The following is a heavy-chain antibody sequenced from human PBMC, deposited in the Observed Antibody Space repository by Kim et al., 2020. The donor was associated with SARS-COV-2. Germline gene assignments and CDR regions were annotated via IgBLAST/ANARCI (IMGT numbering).Heavy chain of an antibody. V-gene: IGHV3-23*01. D-gene: IGHD3-10*01. CDR2: ISAGGTTP. CDR1: GFTFSTYA. Sequence: GGSLRLSCAASGFTFSTYAMSWVRQAPGKGLEWVSAISAGGTTPYYPDSVKGRFTISRDNSKNTLYVQMNSLRAEDTAVYYCAKRGGSNFFAFDIWGQGTMVTVSS. CDR3: AKRGGSNFFAFDI. J-gene: IGHJ3*02.